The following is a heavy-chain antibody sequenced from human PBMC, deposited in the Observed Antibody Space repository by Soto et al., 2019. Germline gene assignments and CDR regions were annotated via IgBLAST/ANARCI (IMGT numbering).Heavy chain of an antibody. D-gene: IGHD3-10*02. CDR3: AGDVFGHDNYETIGDSFDH. V-gene: IGHV1-46*01. Sequence: QVQLIQFGAEVKKPGVSVKVSCRASGYTFTKFHIHWVRQAPVQGLEWMGMIDTSGGVTRDAQRFQGRITMTSDTSTSSVYMELRGLTSEDTAVYDCAGDVFGHDNYETIGDSFDHWGPGTLVTVSS. J-gene: IGHJ4*02. CDR2: IDTSGGVT. CDR1: GYTFTKFH.